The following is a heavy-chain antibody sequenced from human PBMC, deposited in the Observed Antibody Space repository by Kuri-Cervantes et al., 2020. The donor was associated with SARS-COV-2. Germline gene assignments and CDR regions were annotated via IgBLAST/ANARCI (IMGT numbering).Heavy chain of an antibody. CDR1: GVSVTGGTYY. CDR3: ARYSSSSSHYYYYMDV. J-gene: IGHJ6*03. Sequence: SETLSLTCAVSGVSVTGGTYYWAWIRQPAGKGLEWIGHLDTSGSTNYNPSLKSRVTMSVDTSKNQFSLKLSSVTAADTAVYYCARYSSSSSHYYYYMDVWGKGTTVTVSS. V-gene: IGHV4-61*09. CDR2: LDTSGST. D-gene: IGHD6-6*01.